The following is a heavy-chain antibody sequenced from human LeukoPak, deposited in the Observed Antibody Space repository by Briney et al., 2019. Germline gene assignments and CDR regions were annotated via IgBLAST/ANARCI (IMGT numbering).Heavy chain of an antibody. CDR3: ARKHSSSYYFDY. CDR2: IYSGGST. V-gene: IGHV3-53*01. J-gene: IGHJ4*02. D-gene: IGHD6-6*01. CDR1: GFIVSSNY. Sequence: GGSLRLSCAASGFIVSSNYMNWVRQAPGKGLEWVSVIYSGGSTYYADSVKGRFTISRDNSKNTLYLQMNSLRVEDTAVYYCARKHSSSYYFDYWGQGTLVTVSS.